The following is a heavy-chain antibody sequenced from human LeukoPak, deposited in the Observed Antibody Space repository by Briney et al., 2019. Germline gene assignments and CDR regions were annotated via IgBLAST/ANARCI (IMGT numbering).Heavy chain of an antibody. V-gene: IGHV3-23*01. CDR2: ISGSGGST. D-gene: IGHD6-13*01. CDR3: AKGLGYSSSPTTPLSY. Sequence: PGGSLRLSCAASGFTFSSYAMSCVRQAPGKGLEWVSAISGSGGSTYYADSVKGRFTISRDNTKNTLYLQMNSLRAEDTAVYYCAKGLGYSSSPTTPLSYWGQGTLVTVSS. CDR1: GFTFSSYA. J-gene: IGHJ4*02.